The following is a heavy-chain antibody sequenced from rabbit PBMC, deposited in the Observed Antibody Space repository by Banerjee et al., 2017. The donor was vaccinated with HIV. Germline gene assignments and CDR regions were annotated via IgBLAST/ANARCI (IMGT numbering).Heavy chain of an antibody. D-gene: IGHD1-1*01. CDR1: GFSFSNKYV. CDR2: INTSSGNT. CDR3: ASGYSDVYFNL. V-gene: IGHV1S45*01. Sequence: QEQLEESGGDLVKPEGSLTLTCTASGFSFSNKYVMCWVRQAPGKGLEWIACINTSSGNTVYATWAKGRFTISRTSSTTVALQMTSLTAADTATYFCASGYSDVYFNLWGQGTLVTVS. J-gene: IGHJ4*01.